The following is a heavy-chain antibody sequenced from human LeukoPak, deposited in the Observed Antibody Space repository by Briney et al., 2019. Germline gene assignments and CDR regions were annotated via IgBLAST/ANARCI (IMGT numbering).Heavy chain of an antibody. D-gene: IGHD5-24*01. V-gene: IGHV3-33*06. CDR3: AKYHGTYIDY. J-gene: IGHJ4*02. CDR1: GFTFSSYG. CDR2: IWYDGSNK. Sequence: GRSLRLSCAASGFTFSSYGMHWVRQAPGKGLEWVALIWYDGSNKYYADSVKGRFTISRDNSKNTLYLQMNSLRAEDTAVYYCAKYHGTYIDYWGQGTLVTVSS.